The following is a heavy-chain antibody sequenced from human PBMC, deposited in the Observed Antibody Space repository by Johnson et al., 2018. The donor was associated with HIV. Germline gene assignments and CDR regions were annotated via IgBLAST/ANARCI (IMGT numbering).Heavy chain of an antibody. D-gene: IGHD7-27*01. CDR3: AKDGNWAGDAFDI. CDR2: INSDGSST. Sequence: VQLVESGGGLVQPGGSLRLSCAASGFTFSSYWMHWVRQAPGKGLVWVSRINSDGSSTSYADSVKGRFTISRDNAKNTLYLQMNSLRAEDTAVYYCAKDGNWAGDAFDIWGQGTVVTVSS. CDR1: GFTFSSYW. J-gene: IGHJ3*02. V-gene: IGHV3-74*01.